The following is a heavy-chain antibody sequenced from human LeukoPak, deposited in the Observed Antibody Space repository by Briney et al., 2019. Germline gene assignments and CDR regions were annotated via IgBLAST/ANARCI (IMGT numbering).Heavy chain of an antibody. CDR2: ISWNSGSI. CDR3: ARGGLFKYYFDY. V-gene: IGHV3-9*01. D-gene: IGHD3-22*01. Sequence: GGSLRLSCAASGFSFDDYDMHWVRQAPGKGLEWVSGISWNSGSIGYADSVKGRFTISRDNAKNTVYLQMNSLRAEDTAVYYCARGGLFKYYFDYWGQGTLVTVSS. CDR1: GFSFDDYD. J-gene: IGHJ4*02.